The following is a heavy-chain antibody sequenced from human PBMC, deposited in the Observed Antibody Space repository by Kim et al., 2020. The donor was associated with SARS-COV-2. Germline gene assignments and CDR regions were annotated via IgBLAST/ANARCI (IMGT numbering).Heavy chain of an antibody. J-gene: IGHJ4*02. Sequence: SETLSLTCTVSGGSISSYYWSWIRQPPGKGLEWIGYIYYSGSTNYNPSLKSRVTISVDTSKNQFSLKLSSVTAADTAVYYCARSSSGWYHVRYYYFDYWGQGTLVTVSS. CDR1: GGSISSYY. V-gene: IGHV4-59*13. D-gene: IGHD6-19*01. CDR3: ARSSSGWYHVRYYYFDY. CDR2: IYYSGST.